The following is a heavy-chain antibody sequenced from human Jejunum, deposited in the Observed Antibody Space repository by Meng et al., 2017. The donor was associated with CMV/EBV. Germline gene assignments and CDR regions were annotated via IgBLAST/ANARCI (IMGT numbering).Heavy chain of an antibody. V-gene: IGHV5-51*01. J-gene: IGHJ4*02. CDR1: GYRFNTYW. Sequence: SGYRFNTYWFGWVRQMPGKGLEWMGIIFPGDSDTRYNPSFEGQVTLSVDRSISTAYLQWSSLKASDTAIYYCAREMIRGVVDSWGQGTLVTVSS. CDR3: AREMIRGVVDS. CDR2: IFPGDSDT. D-gene: IGHD3-10*01.